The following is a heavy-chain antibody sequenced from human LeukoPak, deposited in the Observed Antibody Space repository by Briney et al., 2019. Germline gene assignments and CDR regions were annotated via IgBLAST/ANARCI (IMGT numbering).Heavy chain of an antibody. CDR1: GYSFTSYW. V-gene: IGHV5-51*01. CDR3: ARLDCGSTSCYDMDNWFDP. CDR2: IYPGDSDT. Sequence: PGESLKISCKGSGYSFTSYWIGWVRQMPGKGLEWMGIIYPGDSDTRYSPSFQGQVTISADKSISTAYLQWSSLKASDTAMYYCARLDCGSTSCYDMDNWFDPWGQGTLVTVSS. D-gene: IGHD2-2*01. J-gene: IGHJ5*02.